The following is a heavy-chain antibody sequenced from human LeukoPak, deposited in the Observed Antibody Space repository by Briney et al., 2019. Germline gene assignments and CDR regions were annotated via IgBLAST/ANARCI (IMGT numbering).Heavy chain of an antibody. V-gene: IGHV3-11*01. CDR3: ARPYYYGSGSYYRY. Sequence: PGGSLRLSCAASGFTFSNYAMTWVRQAPGKGLEWVSYISSSGSTIYYADSVKGRFTISRDNAKNSLYLQMNSLRAEDTAVYYCARPYYYGSGSYYRYWGQGTLVTVSS. CDR1: GFTFSNYA. D-gene: IGHD3-10*01. CDR2: ISSSGSTI. J-gene: IGHJ4*02.